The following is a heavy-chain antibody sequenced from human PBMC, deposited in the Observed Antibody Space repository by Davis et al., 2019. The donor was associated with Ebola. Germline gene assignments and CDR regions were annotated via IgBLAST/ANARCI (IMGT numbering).Heavy chain of an antibody. CDR3: ARVLMVYAIRGGYYYGMDV. J-gene: IGHJ6*02. D-gene: IGHD2-8*01. Sequence: AASVKVSCKASGYTFTSYDINWVRQATGQGLEWMGWMNPNSGNTGYAQKFQGRVTMTRNTSISTAYMELSSLRSEDTAVYYCARVLMVYAIRGGYYYGMDVWGQGTTVTVSS. CDR1: GYTFTSYD. V-gene: IGHV1-8*01. CDR2: MNPNSGNT.